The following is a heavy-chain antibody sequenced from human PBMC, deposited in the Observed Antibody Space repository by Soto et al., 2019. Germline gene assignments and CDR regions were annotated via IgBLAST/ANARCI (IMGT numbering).Heavy chain of an antibody. J-gene: IGHJ6*02. CDR3: ARVGYYDFWSGSYYCYGMNV. V-gene: IGHV3-48*03. D-gene: IGHD3-3*01. Sequence: GGSLRLSCAASGFTFSSYEMNWVRQAPGKGLEWVSYISSSGSTIYYADSVKGRFTISRDNAKHSLYLQMNSLRAEDTAVYYCARVGYYDFWSGSYYCYGMNVWGQGTTVTVSS. CDR1: GFTFSSYE. CDR2: ISSSGSTI.